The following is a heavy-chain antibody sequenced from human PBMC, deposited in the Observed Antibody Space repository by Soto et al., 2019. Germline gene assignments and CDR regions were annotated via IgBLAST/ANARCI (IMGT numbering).Heavy chain of an antibody. CDR2: MNPNRGNT. J-gene: IGHJ6*02. CDR3: ARGGDLEGFPHYYYYYGMDV. CDR1: GYTYTSYA. V-gene: IGHV1-8*01. Sequence: ASVKVSCKASGYTYTSYAINWVRQATGQGLEWMGWMNPNRGNTGYAQKFQGRVTMTRNTSISTAYMELSSLNAEDTAVYSCARGGDLEGFPHYYYYYGMDVWGQGTTVTVSS. D-gene: IGHD3-3*01.